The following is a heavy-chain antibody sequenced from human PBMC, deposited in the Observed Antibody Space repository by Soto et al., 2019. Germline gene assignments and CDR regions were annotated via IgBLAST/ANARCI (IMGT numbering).Heavy chain of an antibody. Sequence: QVQLQESGPGLVKPSETLSLTCTVSGGSISSYYWSWIRQPPGKGLERIGYIYYSGRTNYNPSLKRRVSVSVNTSKNQFSLKLSYVTAADQAVDYCARGGGIAVAGTIDYWGQGTLVTVSS. CDR2: IYYSGRT. CDR3: ARGGGIAVAGTIDY. CDR1: GGSISSYY. J-gene: IGHJ4*02. V-gene: IGHV4-59*01. D-gene: IGHD6-19*01.